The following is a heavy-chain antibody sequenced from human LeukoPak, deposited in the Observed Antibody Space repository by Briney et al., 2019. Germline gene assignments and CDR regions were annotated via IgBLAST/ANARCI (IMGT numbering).Heavy chain of an antibody. J-gene: IGHJ6*03. CDR2: ISWNSGNI. V-gene: IGHV3-9*01. CDR3: AKDAYGGATFFYYMDV. D-gene: IGHD2/OR15-2a*01. Sequence: GGSLRLSCVGSGFTFSSYWMTWVRQAPGKGLEWVSGISWNSGNIAYADFVGGRFTISRDNAKNSLSLQMNSLSDEDTAVYYCAKDAYGGATFFYYMDVWGKGTTVTVSS. CDR1: GFTFSSYW.